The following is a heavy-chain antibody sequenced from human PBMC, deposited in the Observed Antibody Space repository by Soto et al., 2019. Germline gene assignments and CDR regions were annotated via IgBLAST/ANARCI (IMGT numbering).Heavy chain of an antibody. CDR2: IYYSGST. Sequence: KPSETLSLTCTVSGDSISTYYWSWIRQPPRKGLEWIGYIYYSGSTNYNPSLKSRVTISVDTSKNQFSLKLYSVTAADTAAYYCARNRGEGSWDYYYGMDVWGQGTTVTVSS. CDR1: GDSISTYY. J-gene: IGHJ6*02. D-gene: IGHD6-6*01. V-gene: IGHV4-59*01. CDR3: ARNRGEGSWDYYYGMDV.